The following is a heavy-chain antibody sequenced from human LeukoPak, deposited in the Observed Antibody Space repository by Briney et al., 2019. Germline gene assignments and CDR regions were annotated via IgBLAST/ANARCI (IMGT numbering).Heavy chain of an antibody. CDR3: AREPAAGNDY. CDR1: GFTLSSYS. CDR2: ISSSSYI. V-gene: IGHV3-21*01. D-gene: IGHD2-2*01. J-gene: IGHJ4*02. Sequence: GGSLRLSCAASGFTLSSYSMNWVRQAPGKGLEWVSSISSSSYIYYADSVKGRFTISRDNAKNSLYLQMNSLRAEDTAVYYCAREPAAGNDYWGQGTLVTVSS.